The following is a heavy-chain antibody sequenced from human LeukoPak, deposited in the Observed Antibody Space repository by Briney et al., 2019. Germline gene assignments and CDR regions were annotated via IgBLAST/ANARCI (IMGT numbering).Heavy chain of an antibody. Sequence: ASVTVSFTASGYTFTGYYMHWVRQAPGQGLEWMGWINPNSGGTNYAQKFQGRVTMTRDTSISTAYMELSRLRSDDTAVYYCARSRAYYYDSSGYSEYFQHWGQGTLVTVSS. CDR2: INPNSGGT. CDR3: ARSRAYYYDSSGYSEYFQH. V-gene: IGHV1-2*02. CDR1: GYTFTGYY. J-gene: IGHJ1*01. D-gene: IGHD3-22*01.